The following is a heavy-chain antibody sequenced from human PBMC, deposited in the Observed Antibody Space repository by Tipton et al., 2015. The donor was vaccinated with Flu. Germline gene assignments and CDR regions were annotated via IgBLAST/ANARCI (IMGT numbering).Heavy chain of an antibody. CDR3: AREGPYFYGMDV. CDR2: IDFSGST. V-gene: IGHV4-31*03. Sequence: LRLSCTVSGGSVSNSDYYWNWIRQEPGKGLEWIGHIDFSGSTHYNPSLKSRLTISIDTSKNQFSLRLNGVTGADTAVYYCAREGPYFYGMDVWGQGTTVTVSS. J-gene: IGHJ6*02. CDR1: GGSVSNSDYY.